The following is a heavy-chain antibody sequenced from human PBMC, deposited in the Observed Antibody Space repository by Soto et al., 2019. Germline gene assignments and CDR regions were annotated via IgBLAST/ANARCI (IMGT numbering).Heavy chain of an antibody. CDR1: GFTLSSYA. V-gene: IGHV3-30-3*01. D-gene: IGHD6-19*01. J-gene: IGHJ3*02. CDR3: ARELHSSGNAFDI. CDR2: ISYDGSNK. Sequence: QVQLVESGGGVVQPGRSLRLSCAASGFTLSSYAMHWVRQAPGKGLEGVAVISYDGSNKYYADSVKGRFTISRYNSNTTLYLQMNSLRAEDTAVYYCARELHSSGNAFDIWGQGTMVTVSS.